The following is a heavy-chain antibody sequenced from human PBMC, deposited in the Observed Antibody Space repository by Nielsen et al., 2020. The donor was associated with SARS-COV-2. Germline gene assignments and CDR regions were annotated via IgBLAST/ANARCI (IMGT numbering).Heavy chain of an antibody. CDR2: IKSKTDGGTT. CDR1: GFTFSSYA. CDR3: TTDRIVLMVYAIDPFDY. D-gene: IGHD2-8*01. Sequence: GGSLRLSCAASGFTFSSYAMSWVRQAPGKGLEWVGRIKSKTDGGTTDYAAPVKGRFTISRDDSKNTLYLQMNSLKTEDTAVYYCTTDRIVLMVYAIDPFDYWGQGTLVTVSS. J-gene: IGHJ4*02. V-gene: IGHV3-15*01.